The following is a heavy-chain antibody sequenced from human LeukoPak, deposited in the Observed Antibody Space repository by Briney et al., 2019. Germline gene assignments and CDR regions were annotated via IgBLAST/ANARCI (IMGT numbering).Heavy chain of an antibody. V-gene: IGHV3-21*01. CDR2: IGTDGSYI. CDR1: GFTFSSHN. CDR3: ARKMKTGDRVGTFDI. D-gene: IGHD1-1*01. J-gene: IGHJ3*02. Sequence: GGSLRLSCLASGFTFSSHNMNWVGQAAMRERDWVSSIGTDGSYIYYADSVQGRFPIPKDNAKNSLYLQMNSLTAEETAVYYCARKMKTGDRVGTFDIWGEGTRVSVSS.